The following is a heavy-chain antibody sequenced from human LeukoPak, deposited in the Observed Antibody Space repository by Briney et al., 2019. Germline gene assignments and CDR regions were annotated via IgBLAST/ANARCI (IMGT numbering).Heavy chain of an antibody. CDR3: ARDSGRVRGVNDY. CDR2: ISYDGSSK. V-gene: IGHV3-30*01. J-gene: IGHJ4*02. CDR1: GFTFSSYA. Sequence: GGSLRLSCAASGFTFSSYAMRWVRQAPGKGLEWVAIISYDGSSKYYADSVKGRFAISRDNSKNTLYLQMNSLRAEDTAVYYCARDSGRVRGVNDYWGQGTLVTVSS. D-gene: IGHD3-10*01.